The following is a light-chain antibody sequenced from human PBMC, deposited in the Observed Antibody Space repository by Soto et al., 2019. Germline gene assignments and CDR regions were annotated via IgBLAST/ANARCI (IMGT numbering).Light chain of an antibody. V-gene: IGKV2-28*01. CDR1: QSLLHSTGFHY. J-gene: IGKJ1*01. Sequence: EIVMTQSPLSLPVTPGEPASISCRSSQSLLHSTGFHYLDWYLQKPGQSPQLLIYLGSHRASGVPDRFSGSGSGTDFTLRISRVEAEDVGVSYCMRTLLTWTFGQRTKVELK. CDR3: MRTLLTWT. CDR2: LGS.